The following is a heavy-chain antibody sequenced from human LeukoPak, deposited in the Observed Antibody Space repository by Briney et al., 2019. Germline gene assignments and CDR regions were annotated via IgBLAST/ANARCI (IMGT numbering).Heavy chain of an antibody. J-gene: IGHJ4*02. CDR2: ITALGCDT. CDR3: AKGTLLYCGGGMCCSSDY. Sequence: GGSLTLSCAACGFTFHHYAMSWVHQAPGKGLGWVSVITALGCDTAYEESLQGPVTMCRDDSQETLYLQMNSLRAYEKDVYYCAKGTLLYCGGGMCCSSDYWGQGTLVTVSS. CDR1: GFTFHHYA. D-gene: IGHD2-15*01. V-gene: IGHV3-23*01.